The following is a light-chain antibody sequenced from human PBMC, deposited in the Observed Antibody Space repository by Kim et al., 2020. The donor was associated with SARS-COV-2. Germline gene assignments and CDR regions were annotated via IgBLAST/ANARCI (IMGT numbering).Light chain of an antibody. CDR3: QQYHSYPMS. J-gene: IGKJ4*01. Sequence: ATVGDRVTSTCRASQSITAWLAWYQHKPGKAPKLLISKVSNLESGVPPRFSGSGYDAQFTLTITSLQPEDFGTYYCQQYHSYPMSFGGGTKVDIK. CDR1: QSITAW. CDR2: KVS. V-gene: IGKV1-5*03.